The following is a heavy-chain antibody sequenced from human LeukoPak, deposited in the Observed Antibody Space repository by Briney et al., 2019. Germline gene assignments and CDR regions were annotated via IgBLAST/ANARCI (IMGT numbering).Heavy chain of an antibody. Sequence: SETLSLTCAVYGGSFSGYYWSWIRQPPGKGLEWIGEINHNGSTNYNPSLKSRVTISVDTSKNQFSLKLSSVTAADTAVYYCARGGDYSSGWYAWGQGTLVTVSS. J-gene: IGHJ5*02. V-gene: IGHV4-34*01. CDR1: GGSFSGYY. D-gene: IGHD6-19*01. CDR3: ARGGDYSSGWYA. CDR2: INHNGST.